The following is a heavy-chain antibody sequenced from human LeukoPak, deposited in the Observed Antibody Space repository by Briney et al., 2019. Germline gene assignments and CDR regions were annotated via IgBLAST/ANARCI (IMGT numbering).Heavy chain of an antibody. CDR3: ARDHFSSGYYYYYYYMDV. V-gene: IGHV4-4*07. Sequence: SETLSLTCTGSGGSISSYYWSWIRQPAGKGLEWIGRIYTSGSTNYNPSLKSRVTMSVDTSKNQFSLKLSSVTAADTAVYYCARDHFSSGYYYYYYYMDVWGKGTTVTISS. J-gene: IGHJ6*03. CDR2: IYTSGST. D-gene: IGHD6-19*01. CDR1: GGSISSYY.